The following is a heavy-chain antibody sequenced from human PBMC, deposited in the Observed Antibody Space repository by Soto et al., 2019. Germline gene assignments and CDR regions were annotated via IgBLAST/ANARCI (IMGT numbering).Heavy chain of an antibody. Sequence: ASVKVSCKASGYRFSNYYLHWVRQAPGQGLEWMGWISPYTGATNYAKKFEGRVTITSDTSSSTASMDLTRLTPDDTAIYYCARVLGFGNLKFYHY. D-gene: IGHD3-10*01. CDR2: ISPYTGAT. CDR1: GYRFSNYY. J-gene: IGHJ4*01. CDR3: ARVLGFGNLKFYHY. V-gene: IGHV1-2*02.